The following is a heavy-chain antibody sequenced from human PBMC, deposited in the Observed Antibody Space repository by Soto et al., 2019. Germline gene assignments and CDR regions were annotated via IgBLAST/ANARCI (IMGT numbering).Heavy chain of an antibody. Sequence: GYSVKVSCKVCLNRNAELAIHWGMQAPGKGLEWMGGFDPEGGEAIYAQKWHGRVTVTEDTVTGTAYMELRGLKSDDTAVYYCAKPSFSKGATITDRYFD. CDR1: LNRNAELA. J-gene: IGHJ2*01. CDR2: FDPEGGEA. D-gene: IGHD5-12*01. CDR3: AKPSFSKGATITDRYFD. V-gene: IGHV1-24*01.